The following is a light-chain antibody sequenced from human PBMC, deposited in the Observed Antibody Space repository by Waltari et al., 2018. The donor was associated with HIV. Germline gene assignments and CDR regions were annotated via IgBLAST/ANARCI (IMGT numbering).Light chain of an antibody. CDR2: SNN. CDR3: AAWDGSLLGVL. Sequence: QSVLTQPPSASGTPGQRVTIHWSGSSSNIGSNTVNWYQQLPGTAPKLLIYSNNQRPSGVPDRFSGSKSGSSASLAISGLQSEDDGDYYCAAWDGSLLGVLFGGGTKLTVL. CDR1: SSNIGSNT. V-gene: IGLV1-44*01. J-gene: IGLJ2*01.